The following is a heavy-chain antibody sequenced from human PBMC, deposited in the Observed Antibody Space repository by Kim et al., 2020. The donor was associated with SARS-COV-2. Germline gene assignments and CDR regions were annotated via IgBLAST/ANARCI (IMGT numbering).Heavy chain of an antibody. CDR2: IYYSGST. CDR1: GGSISSGGYY. D-gene: IGHD1-26*01. J-gene: IGHJ4*02. CDR3: ARGGGWRELERGGSY. V-gene: IGHV4-31*03. Sequence: SETLSLTCTVSGGSISSGGYYWSWIRQHPGKGLEWIGYIYYSGSTYYNPSLKSRVTISVDTSKNQFSLKLSSVTAADTAVYYCARGGGWRELERGGSYWGQGTLVTVSS.